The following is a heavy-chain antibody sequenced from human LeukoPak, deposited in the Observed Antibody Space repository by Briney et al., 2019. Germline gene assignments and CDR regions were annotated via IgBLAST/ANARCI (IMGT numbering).Heavy chain of an antibody. J-gene: IGHJ3*02. V-gene: IGHV3-74*01. CDR3: ARTSNDAFDI. Sequence: GGSLRLSCAASGFTFSSYAMHWVRQAPGKGLVWVSRINYDGSSTSYADSVKGRFTISRDNAKNTLYLQMNSLRGEDTAVYYCARTSNDAFDIWGQGTMVTVSS. CDR2: INYDGSST. CDR1: GFTFSSYA.